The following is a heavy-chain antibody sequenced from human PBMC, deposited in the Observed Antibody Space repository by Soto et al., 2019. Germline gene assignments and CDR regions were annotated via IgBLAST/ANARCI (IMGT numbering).Heavy chain of an antibody. CDR2: ISGSGDGT. CDR3: AGPGYSSQDY. J-gene: IGHJ4*02. V-gene: IGHV3-23*01. Sequence: LRLSCAASGFTLSSFALSWVRQAPGKGLEWVSAISGSGDGTDYAASVKGRFTISRDNSKNTLYLQMNSLRAEDTAVYYCAGPGYSSQDYWGQGALVTVSS. CDR1: GFTLSSFA. D-gene: IGHD5-18*01.